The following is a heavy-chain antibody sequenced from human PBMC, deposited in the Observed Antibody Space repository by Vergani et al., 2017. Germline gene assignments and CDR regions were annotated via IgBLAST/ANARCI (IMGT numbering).Heavy chain of an antibody. CDR1: GGTFSSYA. CDR3: AREPCTXTSCSYYYYGMDV. D-gene: IGHD2-2*01. Sequence: QVQLVQSGAEVKKPGSSVKVSCKASGGTFSSYAISWVRQAPGQGLEWMGGIIPIFGTANYAQKFQGRVTITADESTSTAYMELSSLRSEDTAVYYCAREPCTXTSCSYYYYGMDVWGQGTTVTVSS. V-gene: IGHV1-69*12. J-gene: IGHJ6*02. CDR2: IIPIFGTA.